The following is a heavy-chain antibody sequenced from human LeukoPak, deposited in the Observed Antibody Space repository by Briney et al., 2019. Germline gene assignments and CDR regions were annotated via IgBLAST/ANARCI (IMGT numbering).Heavy chain of an antibody. CDR1: GFTFSSYS. Sequence: GGSLRLPCAASGFTFSSYSMNWVRQAPGKGLEWVSSISSSSSYIYYADSVKGRFTISRDNAKNSLYLQMNSLRAEDTAVYYCARGRPGKISMIVVITPPAFDYWGQGTLVTVSS. CDR3: ARGRPGKISMIVVITPPAFDY. D-gene: IGHD3-22*01. J-gene: IGHJ4*02. V-gene: IGHV3-21*01. CDR2: ISSSSSYI.